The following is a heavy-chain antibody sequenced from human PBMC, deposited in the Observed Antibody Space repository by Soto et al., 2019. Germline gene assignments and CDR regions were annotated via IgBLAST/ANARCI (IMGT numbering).Heavy chain of an antibody. J-gene: IGHJ3*01. V-gene: IGHV3-23*01. CDR2: ISGSGDST. CDR1: GSTFSSYA. Sequence: PGGSLRLSCAASGSTFSSYAMSWVRQAPGKGLEWVSVISGSGDSTYYADSVKGRFTISRDNSKNTLYLQMNSLRAEDTAVYYCARELGYCSGGSCYMDGAFDFWGQGTMVTVS. CDR3: ARELGYCSGGSCYMDGAFDF. D-gene: IGHD2-15*01.